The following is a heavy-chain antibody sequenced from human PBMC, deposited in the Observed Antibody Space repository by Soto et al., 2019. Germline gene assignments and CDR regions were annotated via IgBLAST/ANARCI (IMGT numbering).Heavy chain of an antibody. CDR3: ARIGITGTISDY. V-gene: IGHV3-23*01. CDR2: MSVSGGST. Sequence: GSPRLSCTASGFTFTRYAMCWVRQAPGKGLEWVSSMSVSGGSTYYSTSLKSRLTISKDTSKNQVVLTMTNMDPVDTATYYCARIGITGTISDYWGQGTLVTVS. CDR1: GFTFTRYA. D-gene: IGHD1-7*01. J-gene: IGHJ4*02.